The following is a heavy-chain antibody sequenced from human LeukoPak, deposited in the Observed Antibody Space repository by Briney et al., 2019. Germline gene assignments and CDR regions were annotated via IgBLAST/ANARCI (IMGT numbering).Heavy chain of an antibody. CDR1: GFIFSRYG. Sequence: GGSLRLSCAASGFIFSRYGMSWVRQAPGKGLEWVSAISGSGGTTYYADSVKGRFTISRDNSKSTLYLQINSLRAEDTAVYYCAKDHLPGIVVADRDYWGQGTLVTVSS. CDR3: AKDHLPGIVVADRDY. V-gene: IGHV3-23*01. D-gene: IGHD6-19*01. CDR2: ISGSGGTT. J-gene: IGHJ4*02.